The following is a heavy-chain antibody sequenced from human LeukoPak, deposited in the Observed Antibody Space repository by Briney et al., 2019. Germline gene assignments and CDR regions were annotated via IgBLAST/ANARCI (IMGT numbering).Heavy chain of an antibody. CDR3: AKPAISSRGSYYDY. CDR1: GFTFSNYA. D-gene: IGHD6-19*01. J-gene: IGHJ4*02. V-gene: IGHV3-23*01. Sequence: GGSVRLSCAASGFTFSNYAMSWLRQAPGKGVEGVSAINDGGGSTYYADSVKGRFTISRDNSKNTLYLQMNSLRAEDTAVYYCAKPAISSRGSYYDYWGQGTRVPVSS. CDR2: INDGGGST.